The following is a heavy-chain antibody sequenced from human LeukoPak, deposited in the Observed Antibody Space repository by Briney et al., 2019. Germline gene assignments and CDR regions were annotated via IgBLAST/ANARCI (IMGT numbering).Heavy chain of an antibody. J-gene: IGHJ4*02. V-gene: IGHV4-39*07. Sequence: SETLSLTCTVSGGSISSSSYYWGWIRQPPGKGLEWIGSIYDSGSTYYNPSLKSRVTISVDTSKNQFSLKLSSVTAADTAVYYCARDPRGITALVDYFDYWGQGTLFTVSS. CDR2: IYDSGST. CDR3: ARDPRGITALVDYFDY. D-gene: IGHD5-18*01. CDR1: GGSISSSSYY.